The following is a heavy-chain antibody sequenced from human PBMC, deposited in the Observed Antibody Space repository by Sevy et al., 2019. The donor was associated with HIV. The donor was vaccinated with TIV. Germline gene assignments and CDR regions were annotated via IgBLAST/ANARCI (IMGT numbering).Heavy chain of an antibody. J-gene: IGHJ5*02. Sequence: GGSLRLSCAASGFTFDDYAMHWVRQAPGKGLERVSGISWNSGSIGYADSVKGRFTISRDNAKNSLYLQMNSLRAEDTALYYCAKDNPGFDPWGQGTLVTVSS. V-gene: IGHV3-9*01. CDR1: GFTFDDYA. CDR3: AKDNPGFDP. CDR2: ISWNSGSI.